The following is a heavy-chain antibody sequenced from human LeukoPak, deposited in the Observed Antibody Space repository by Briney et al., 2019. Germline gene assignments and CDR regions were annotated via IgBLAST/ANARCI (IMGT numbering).Heavy chain of an antibody. CDR3: ARDTPLRLENWFDP. CDR1: GGTFSSYA. Sequence: ASVKVSCKASGGTFSSYAISWVRQAPGQGLEWMGGIIPIFGTANYAQKFQGRVTITADESTTTAYMELSSLRFEDTAVYYCARDTPLRLENWFDPWGQGTLVTVSS. D-gene: IGHD1-1*01. J-gene: IGHJ5*02. V-gene: IGHV1-69*13. CDR2: IIPIFGTA.